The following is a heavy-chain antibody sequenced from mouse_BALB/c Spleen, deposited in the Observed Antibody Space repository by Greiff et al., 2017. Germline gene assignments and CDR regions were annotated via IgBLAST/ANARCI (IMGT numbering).Heavy chain of an antibody. CDR2: IDPENGDT. Sequence: VQLQQSGAELVRSGASVKLSCTASGFNIKDYYMHWVKQRPEQGLEWIGWIDPENGDTEYAPKFQGKATMTADTSSNTAYLQLSSLTSEDTAVYYCISSGYNYWGQGTTLTVSS. V-gene: IGHV14-4*02. J-gene: IGHJ2*01. D-gene: IGHD3-1*01. CDR1: GFNIKDYY. CDR3: ISSGYNY.